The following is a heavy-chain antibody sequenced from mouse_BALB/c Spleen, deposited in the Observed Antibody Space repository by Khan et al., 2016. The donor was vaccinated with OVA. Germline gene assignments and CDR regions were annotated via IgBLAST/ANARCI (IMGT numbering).Heavy chain of an antibody. V-gene: IGHV5-6*01. CDR3: ARLAYYYDSEGFAY. CDR1: GFTFSTYG. CDR2: VSTGGGYT. D-gene: IGHD1-1*01. J-gene: IGHJ3*01. Sequence: VQLQQSGGDLVKPGGSLKLSCAASGFTFSTYGMSWVRQTPDKRLEWVATVSTGGGYTYYPDSVKGRFTISRDTAKNTLYLQMSSLKSEDTAMFYCARLAYYYDSEGFAYWGQGTLVTVSA.